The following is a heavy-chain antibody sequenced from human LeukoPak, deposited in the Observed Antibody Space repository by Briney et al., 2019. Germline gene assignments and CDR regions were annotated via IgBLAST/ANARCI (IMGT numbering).Heavy chain of an antibody. D-gene: IGHD3-16*02. V-gene: IGHV3-48*04. Sequence: PGGSLRLSCTVSGFTFSTCAMNRVRQAPGKGLEWLSYINSGSLIMYYADSVKGRFTIPRDNAKNSLYLQMNSLRAEDTAVYYCARVDRDTEFFDYWGQGTLVTVSS. CDR1: GFTFSTCA. CDR2: INSGSLIM. J-gene: IGHJ4*02. CDR3: ARVDRDTEFFDY.